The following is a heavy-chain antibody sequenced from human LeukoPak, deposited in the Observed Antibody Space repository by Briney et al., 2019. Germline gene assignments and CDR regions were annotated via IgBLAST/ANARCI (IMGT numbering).Heavy chain of an antibody. CDR2: IIPIFSTA. J-gene: IGHJ5*02. Sequence: SSVTVSCKASRGTFSSYAIIWVGQAPRQGLEWMGGIIPIFSTANYAQKFQGRVTITADESTSTAYMELSSLRSEDTAVYCCASGYYDSSGGNWFDPWGQGTLVTVSS. V-gene: IGHV1-69*01. D-gene: IGHD3-22*01. CDR3: ASGYYDSSGGNWFDP. CDR1: RGTFSSYA.